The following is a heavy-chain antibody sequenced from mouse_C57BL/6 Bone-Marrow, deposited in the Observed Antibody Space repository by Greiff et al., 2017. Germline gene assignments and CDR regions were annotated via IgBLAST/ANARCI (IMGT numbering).Heavy chain of an antibody. CDR2: IWTGGST. CDR1: GFSLTSYA. J-gene: IGHJ1*03. D-gene: IGHD2-3*01. V-gene: IGHV2-9-1*01. Sequence: VQLQQSGPGLVAPSQSLSITCTVSGFSLTSYAISWVRQPPGKGLEWLGVIWTGGSTNYNSALKSRLSISKDNSKSQVFLKMNSLQTDDTARYYCARDGDVDVWGTGTTVTVTA. CDR3: ARDGDVDV.